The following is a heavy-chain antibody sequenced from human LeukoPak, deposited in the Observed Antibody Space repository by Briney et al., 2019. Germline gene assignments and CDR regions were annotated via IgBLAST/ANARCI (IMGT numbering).Heavy chain of an antibody. J-gene: IGHJ4*02. D-gene: IGHD3-22*01. V-gene: IGHV5-51*01. CDR1: GYSFTSYW. Sequence: GESLKISCKGSGYSFTSYWIGWVRQMPGKGLEGMGIIYPGDSDTRYSPSFQGQVTISADKSISTAYLQWSSLKASDTAMYYCARPTYYYDSSGYGVTYFGYWGQGTLVTVSS. CDR2: IYPGDSDT. CDR3: ARPTYYYDSSGYGVTYFGY.